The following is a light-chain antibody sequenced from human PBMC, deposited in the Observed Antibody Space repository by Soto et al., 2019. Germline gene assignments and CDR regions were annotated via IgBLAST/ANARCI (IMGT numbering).Light chain of an antibody. V-gene: IGLV1-44*01. Sequence: QSVLTQPPSASGAPGQRVTISCSGSSSNIGSNTVNWYQQLPGTAPKLLIYTNNQRPSGVRDRFSGSRSGTSASLAITGLQAEDEADYYCQSYDSSLSGWVFGGGTKVTVL. CDR1: SSNIGSNT. CDR2: TNN. CDR3: QSYDSSLSGWV. J-gene: IGLJ3*02.